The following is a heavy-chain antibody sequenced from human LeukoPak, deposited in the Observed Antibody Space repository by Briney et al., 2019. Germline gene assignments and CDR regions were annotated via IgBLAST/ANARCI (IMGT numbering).Heavy chain of an antibody. J-gene: IGHJ4*02. Sequence: PGGSLRLSCAASGFTFSSYWMHWVRQAPGKGLVWVSRVNPQGTATTYTDSVKSRFTISRDNAKDALHLQLDNLRAEDTAVYYCARARWSSTGWFLGYWGQGTLVTVSS. D-gene: IGHD6-19*01. CDR1: GFTFSSYW. V-gene: IGHV3-74*03. CDR3: ARARWSSTGWFLGY. CDR2: VNPQGTAT.